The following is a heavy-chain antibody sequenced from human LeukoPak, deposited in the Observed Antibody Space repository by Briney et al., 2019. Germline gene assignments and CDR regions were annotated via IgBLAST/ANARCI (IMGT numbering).Heavy chain of an antibody. D-gene: IGHD3-10*01. CDR2: IWYDGSDQ. CDR3: AKGFPAYYYGSGSYHY. J-gene: IGHJ4*02. Sequence: GRSLRLSCAASGFPFSSYSMYWVRQAPGKGLEWVAFIWYDGSDQHYADSVKGRFTVSRDHSRNTVYLQMNSLRAEDTAVYYCAKGFPAYYYGSGSYHYWGQGTLVTVSS. V-gene: IGHV3-33*06. CDR1: GFPFSSYS.